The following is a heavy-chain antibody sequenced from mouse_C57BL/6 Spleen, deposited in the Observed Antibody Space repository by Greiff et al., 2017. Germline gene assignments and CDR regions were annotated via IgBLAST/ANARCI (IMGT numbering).Heavy chain of an antibody. J-gene: IGHJ4*01. V-gene: IGHV5-17*01. CDR1: GFTFSDYG. Sequence: EVMLVESGGGLVKPGGSLKLSCAASGFTFSDYGMHWVRQAPEKGLEWVAYISSGSSTIYYADTVKGRFTISRDNAKNTLFLQMTSLRSEDTAMYYCARWLLLYAMDYWGQGTSVTVSS. CDR2: ISSGSSTI. CDR3: ARWLLLYAMDY. D-gene: IGHD2-3*01.